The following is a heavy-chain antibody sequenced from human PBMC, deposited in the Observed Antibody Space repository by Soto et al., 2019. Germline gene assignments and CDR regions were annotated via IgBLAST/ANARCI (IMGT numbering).Heavy chain of an antibody. V-gene: IGHV4-59*01. CDR3: AGGVGVAATYYYDSSGYQLAFDY. CDR1: GGSISSYY. D-gene: IGHD3-22*01. J-gene: IGHJ4*02. Sequence: SETLSLTCTVSGGSISSYYWSWIRQPPGKGLEWIGYIYYSGSTNYNPSLKSRVTISVDTSKNQFSLKLSSVTAADTAVYYCAGGVGVAATYYYDSSGYQLAFDYWGQRTLVT. CDR2: IYYSGST.